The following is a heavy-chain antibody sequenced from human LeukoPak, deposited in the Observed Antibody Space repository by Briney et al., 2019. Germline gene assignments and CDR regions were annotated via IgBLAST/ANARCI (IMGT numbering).Heavy chain of an antibody. V-gene: IGHV3-48*01. CDR3: TRGGAARPDY. CDR2: ISSSSRNI. CDR1: GFTFSSYG. Sequence: GGSLRLSCAASGFTFSSYGVDWVRQAPGKGLEWVSYISSSSRNIHYADSVKGRFTISRDNAKNSLFLQMNSLRAEDTAVYYCTRGGAARPDYWGQGTLVTVSS. J-gene: IGHJ4*02. D-gene: IGHD6-6*01.